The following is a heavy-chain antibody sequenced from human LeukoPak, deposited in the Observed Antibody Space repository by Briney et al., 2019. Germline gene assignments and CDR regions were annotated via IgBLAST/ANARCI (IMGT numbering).Heavy chain of an antibody. CDR3: ARDGIAVAAVYAFDI. V-gene: IGHV1-8*03. D-gene: IGHD6-19*01. CDR2: MNPNSGNT. CDR1: GYTFTSYD. Sequence: ASVKVSCKASGYTFTSYDINWVRQATGQGLEWMGWMNPNSGNTGYAQKFQGRVTITTDESTSTAYMEPSSLRSEDTAVYYCARDGIAVAAVYAFDIWGQGTMVAVSS. J-gene: IGHJ3*02.